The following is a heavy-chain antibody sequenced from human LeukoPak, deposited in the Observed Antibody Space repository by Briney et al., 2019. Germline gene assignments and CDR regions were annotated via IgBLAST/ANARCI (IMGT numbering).Heavy chain of an antibody. Sequence: SETLSLTCTVPGGSISSGGSYWSWIRQPAGKGLEWIGRIHPSGSISYNPSLVSRVTISLDTSKNQFSLKLSSVTAADTAVYYCAREEVVPAAMSGRGSYGMDVWGKGTTVTVSS. V-gene: IGHV4-61*02. CDR2: IHPSGSI. J-gene: IGHJ6*04. D-gene: IGHD2-2*01. CDR3: AREEVVPAAMSGRGSYGMDV. CDR1: GGSISSGGSY.